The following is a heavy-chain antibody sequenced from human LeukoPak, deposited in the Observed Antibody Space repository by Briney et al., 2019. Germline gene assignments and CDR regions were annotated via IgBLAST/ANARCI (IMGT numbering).Heavy chain of an antibody. J-gene: IGHJ4*02. CDR2: ISYDGSNK. CDR1: GYTFTSYA. V-gene: IGHV3-30-3*01. Sequence: SCKASGYTFTSYAMHWVRQAPGKGLEWVAVISYDGSNKYYADSVKGRFTISRDNSKNTLYLQMNSLRAEDTAVYYCARGGYYDFWSGLDYWGQGTLVTVSS. CDR3: ARGGYYDFWSGLDY. D-gene: IGHD3-3*01.